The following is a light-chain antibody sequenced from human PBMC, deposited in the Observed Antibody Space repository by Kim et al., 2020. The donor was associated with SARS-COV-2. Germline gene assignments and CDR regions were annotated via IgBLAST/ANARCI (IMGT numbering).Light chain of an antibody. CDR3: QQYVGSPLSI. CDR1: QHVEATS. Sequence: SPETSANLYGKARQHVEATSFAWDQQNPGQAPSVLIYATSPWATCIPDRFRGSWSGTDFTLTINRLEAEDFAVSSCQQYVGSPLSIFGQGTNLAI. V-gene: IGKV3-20*01. CDR2: ATS. J-gene: IGKJ2*01.